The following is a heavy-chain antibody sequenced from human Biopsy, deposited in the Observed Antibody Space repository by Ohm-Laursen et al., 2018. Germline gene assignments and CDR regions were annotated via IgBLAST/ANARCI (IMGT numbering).Heavy chain of an antibody. Sequence: GTLSLTCAVFGKTFSDYQWSWIRQAPGKGLEWVSNINSVGTTYYADSVRGRFTISRDNAKNSLYLQMSSLRVEDTAVYYCARSVGIMAAPIDYWGQGTLVTVSS. CDR3: ARSVGIMAAPIDY. D-gene: IGHD3-16*01. CDR1: GKTFSDYQ. J-gene: IGHJ4*02. V-gene: IGHV3-11*01. CDR2: INSVGTT.